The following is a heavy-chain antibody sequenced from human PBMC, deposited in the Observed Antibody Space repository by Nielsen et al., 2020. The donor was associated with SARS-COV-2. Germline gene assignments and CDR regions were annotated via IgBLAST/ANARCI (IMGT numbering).Heavy chain of an antibody. CDR3: ARVASRWFDP. D-gene: IGHD6-6*01. J-gene: IGHJ5*02. CDR1: GGSISSGGYS. Sequence: SETLSLTCAVSGGSISSGGYSWSWIRQPPGKGLEWIGYIYQTGSIFHNPSLESRVTISLDRSKNQFSLNLTSVTAADTAVYYCARVASRWFDPWGQGTLVTVSS. CDR2: IYQTGSI. V-gene: IGHV4-30-2*01.